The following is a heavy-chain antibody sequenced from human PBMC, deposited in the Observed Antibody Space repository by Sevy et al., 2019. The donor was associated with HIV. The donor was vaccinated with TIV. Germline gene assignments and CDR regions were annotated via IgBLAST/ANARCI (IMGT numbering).Heavy chain of an antibody. V-gene: IGHV3-30-3*01. Sequence: GGSLRLSCEASGFTFNNFPIHWVRQAPGKGLEWVAVVSFDGGSKYYADSVRGRFTVSRDNSKNTVYLQLNSLRAEDTAVYYCVRGRARSITFGIWGQGALVTVSS. CDR1: GFTFNNFP. D-gene: IGHD3-16*01. J-gene: IGHJ4*03. CDR3: VRGRARSITFGI. CDR2: VSFDGGSK.